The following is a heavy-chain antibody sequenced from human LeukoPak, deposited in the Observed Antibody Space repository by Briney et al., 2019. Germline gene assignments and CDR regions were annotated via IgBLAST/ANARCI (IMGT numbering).Heavy chain of an antibody. CDR2: IIPILGIA. CDR1: GYTLTELS. Sequence: ASVKVSCKVSGYTLTELSMHWVRQAPGQGLEWMGRIIPILGIANYAQKFQGRVTITADKSTSTAYMELSSLRSEDTAVYYCAREDTADAPAYYYGMDVWGQGTTVTVSS. D-gene: IGHD5-18*01. V-gene: IGHV1-69*04. J-gene: IGHJ6*02. CDR3: AREDTADAPAYYYGMDV.